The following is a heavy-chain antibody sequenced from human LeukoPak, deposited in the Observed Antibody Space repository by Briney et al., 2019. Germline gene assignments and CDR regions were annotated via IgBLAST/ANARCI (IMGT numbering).Heavy chain of an antibody. J-gene: IGHJ4*02. D-gene: IGHD5-18*01. CDR3: AKGSGYSYGYEGFYFDY. Sequence: PGGSLRLSCAASGFTFSSYAMSWVRQAPGKGLEWVSAICGSGGSTYYADSVKGRFTISRDNSKNTLYLQMNSLRAEDTAVYYCAKGSGYSYGYEGFYFDYWGQGTLVTVSS. V-gene: IGHV3-23*01. CDR1: GFTFSSYA. CDR2: ICGSGGST.